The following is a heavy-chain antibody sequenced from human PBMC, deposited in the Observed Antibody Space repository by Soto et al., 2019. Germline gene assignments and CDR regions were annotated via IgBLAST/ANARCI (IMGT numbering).Heavy chain of an antibody. D-gene: IGHD2-15*01. J-gene: IGHJ4*02. V-gene: IGHV3-30*18. Sequence: QVQLVESGGGVVQPGRSLRLSCAASGFTFSSYDMHGVRQAPGKGLEWVAVISYDGSNKYYADSVKDRFTISRDNSKTTLYLQMNRLRADDTAVYYCAKEDIVVVVAANLSLHYWGQGTLVTDSS. CDR2: ISYDGSNK. CDR3: AKEDIVVVVAANLSLHY. CDR1: GFTFSSYD.